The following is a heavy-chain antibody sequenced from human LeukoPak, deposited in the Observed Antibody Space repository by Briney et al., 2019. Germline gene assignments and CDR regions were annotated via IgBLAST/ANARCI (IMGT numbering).Heavy chain of an antibody. Sequence: GGSLRLSCAASGFTFSSYAMSWVRQAPGKGLEWVSYISSSSNTIYYADSVKGRFTISRDNAKNSLYLQMNSLGAEDTAVYYCARDSSLYGGNPFDYWGQGTLVTVSS. CDR1: GFTFSSYA. V-gene: IGHV3-48*01. CDR2: ISSSSNTI. J-gene: IGHJ4*02. CDR3: ARDSSLYGGNPFDY. D-gene: IGHD4-23*01.